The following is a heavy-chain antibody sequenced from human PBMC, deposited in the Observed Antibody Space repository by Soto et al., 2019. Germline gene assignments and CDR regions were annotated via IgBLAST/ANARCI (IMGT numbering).Heavy chain of an antibody. Sequence: QVQLVQSGAEVKKPGASVKVSCKTSGYTFTSYGITWVRQAPGQGLEWMGWISPYNGNTNYAQKLQGRVSMTTDTSTSTAYMELRSLRSDDTAVYYCARGGVYCNAGSCRYNWFDPWGQGTLVTVSS. D-gene: IGHD2-15*01. CDR1: GYTFTSYG. J-gene: IGHJ5*02. V-gene: IGHV1-18*01. CDR3: ARGGVYCNAGSCRYNWFDP. CDR2: ISPYNGNT.